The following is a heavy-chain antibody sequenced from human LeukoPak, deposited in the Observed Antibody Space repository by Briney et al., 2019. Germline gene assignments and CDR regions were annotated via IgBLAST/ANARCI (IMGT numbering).Heavy chain of an antibody. Sequence: ASVKVSCKASGYTFTSYDINWVRQATGQGLEWMGWMNPNSGNTGYAQKFQGRVTMTRNTSISTAYMELSSLRSEDTAVYYCARVSKIMAGLVYWGQGTLVTVS. CDR3: ARVSKIMAGLVY. D-gene: IGHD2-8*01. J-gene: IGHJ4*02. CDR2: MNPNSGNT. CDR1: GYTFTSYD. V-gene: IGHV1-8*01.